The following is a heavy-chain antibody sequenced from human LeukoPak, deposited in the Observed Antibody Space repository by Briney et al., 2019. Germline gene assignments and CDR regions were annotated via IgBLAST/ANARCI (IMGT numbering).Heavy chain of an antibody. D-gene: IGHD6-19*01. V-gene: IGHV4-39*01. J-gene: IGHJ5*02. CDR1: GGSISSSSYY. CDR2: IYYSGNT. Sequence: PSETLSLTCTVSGGSISSSSYYWGWIRQPPGKGLEWIGSIYYSGNTYYNPSLKSRVTMSADTSKNQFSLKLSSVTAADTAVFYCARHSGIAMAATDHWGQGTLVTSST. CDR3: ARHSGIAMAATDH.